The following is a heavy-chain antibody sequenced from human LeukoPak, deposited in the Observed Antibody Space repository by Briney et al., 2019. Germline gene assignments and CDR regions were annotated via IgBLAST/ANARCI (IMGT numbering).Heavy chain of an antibody. Sequence: GGSLRLSCAASGFTFSNYAMGWVRQAPGKGLEWVSAVSGSGDSTYYADSVKGRLTISRDNFKNTLYLQMNSLRAEDTAVYYCAKVSRYCSGGSCRPDYYYGMDVWGKGTTVTVSS. CDR3: AKVSRYCSGGSCRPDYYYGMDV. D-gene: IGHD2-15*01. CDR1: GFTFSNYA. V-gene: IGHV3-23*01. J-gene: IGHJ6*04. CDR2: VSGSGDST.